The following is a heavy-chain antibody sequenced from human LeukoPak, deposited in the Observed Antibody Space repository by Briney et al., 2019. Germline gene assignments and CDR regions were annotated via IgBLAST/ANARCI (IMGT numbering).Heavy chain of an antibody. J-gene: IGHJ3*02. Sequence: GGSLRLSCAASGFTFSSYAMSWVRQAPGKGLEWVSAISGSGGSTYYADSVRGRFTVSTDKAKNTLYLQMDSLRAEDTAMYYCAKALTRWAFDMWGQGTMVTVSS. V-gene: IGHV3-23*01. D-gene: IGHD3-16*01. CDR2: ISGSGGST. CDR1: GFTFSSYA. CDR3: AKALTRWAFDM.